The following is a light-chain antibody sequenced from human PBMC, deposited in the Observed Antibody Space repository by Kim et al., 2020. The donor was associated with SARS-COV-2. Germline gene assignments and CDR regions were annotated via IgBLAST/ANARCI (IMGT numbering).Light chain of an antibody. J-gene: IGLJ2*01. CDR1: NSNIGNNY. CDR2: DNN. Sequence: GQKVTISCSRSNSNIGNNYVSWYQQLPGTAPKLLIYDNNNRPSGIPDRFSGSKSGTSATLGITGLQTGDEADYYCGTWDSSLSVVVFGGGTQLTVL. V-gene: IGLV1-51*01. CDR3: GTWDSSLSVVV.